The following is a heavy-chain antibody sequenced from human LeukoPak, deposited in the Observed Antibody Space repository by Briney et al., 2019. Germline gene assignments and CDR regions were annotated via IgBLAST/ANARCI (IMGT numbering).Heavy chain of an antibody. Sequence: PRGCLRLSCAASGFSLSIYAMSWVRQAPGKGLECVGRIKSKTDGGTTDYAAPVKGRFTISRDDSKNTLYLQMNSLKTEDTAVYYCTADVPGLDVWGQGTRSPSPQ. D-gene: IGHD3-10*01. CDR3: TADVPGLDV. J-gene: IGHJ6*01. CDR1: GFSLSIYA. V-gene: IGHV3-15*01. CDR2: IKSKTDGGTT.